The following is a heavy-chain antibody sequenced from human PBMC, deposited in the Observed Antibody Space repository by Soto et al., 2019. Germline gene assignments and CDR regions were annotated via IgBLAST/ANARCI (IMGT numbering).Heavy chain of an antibody. V-gene: IGHV3-30*03. D-gene: IGHD4-17*01. CDR2: ISSDGNNK. CDR1: GFTFDSYG. CDR3: VIDLLQNTVTTCGS. Sequence: QVQMVESGGGVVQPGRSLSLSCAASGFTFDSYGMHWVRQAPGKGLEWVAVISSDGNNKYYADSVKGRVTIYRDNFNNILYLQMSSLRVEDTAVYYCVIDLLQNTVTTCGSWCQGTLVTVSS. J-gene: IGHJ5*02.